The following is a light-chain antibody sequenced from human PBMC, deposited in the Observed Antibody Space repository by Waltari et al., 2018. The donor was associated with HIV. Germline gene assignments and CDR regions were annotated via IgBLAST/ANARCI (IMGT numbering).Light chain of an antibody. J-gene: IGLJ2*01. CDR2: TNA. Sequence: QSVSMHPPSVSGAPGQSVTFSCTGNNSHLGARYDVHWSQQLPGTAPKILIYTNANRPSGVPDRFSGSKSGTSASLAITGLQAEDETDYYCQSFDTGLGVVFGGGTKVTVL. CDR3: QSFDTGLGVV. CDR1: NSHLGARYD. V-gene: IGLV1-40*01.